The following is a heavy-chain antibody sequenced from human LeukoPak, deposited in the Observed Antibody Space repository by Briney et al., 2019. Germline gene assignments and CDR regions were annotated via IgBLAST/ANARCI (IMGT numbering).Heavy chain of an antibody. V-gene: IGHV1-2*02. Sequence: GASVKVSCKASGYIFTDYYMHWVRQAPGQGLEWMGWINPKSDGTKYAQKFQGRVTMTRDTSISTAYMELSRLRSDDTAVYYCARSSYGGRDEFDYWGQGTLVTVSS. J-gene: IGHJ4*02. CDR1: GYIFTDYY. CDR2: INPKSDGT. D-gene: IGHD4-23*01. CDR3: ARSSYGGRDEFDY.